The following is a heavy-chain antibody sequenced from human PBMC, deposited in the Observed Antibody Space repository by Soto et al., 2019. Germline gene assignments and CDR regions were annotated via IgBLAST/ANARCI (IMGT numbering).Heavy chain of an antibody. V-gene: IGHV3-21*01. CDR2: ISSSSSYI. D-gene: IGHD5-12*01. Sequence: GGSLRLSCAASGFNFSSYIMNWVRQAPGKGLEWVSSISSSSSYIYYADSVKGRFTISRDNAKNSLYLQMNSLRAEDTAVYYCARDKLGVIVATIMDYWGQGTLVTVSS. CDR3: ARDKLGVIVATIMDY. CDR1: GFNFSSYI. J-gene: IGHJ4*02.